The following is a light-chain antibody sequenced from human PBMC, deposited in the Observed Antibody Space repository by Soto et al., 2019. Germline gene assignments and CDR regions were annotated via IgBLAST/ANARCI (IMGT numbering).Light chain of an antibody. CDR2: GAS. CDR3: QQHGMSPIT. Sequence: TLVPQSTGTLSFSPGERATLSCRATQSVSSSFSAWYQQKPGQAPRLLIFGASNRATGIPDRFSGSGSETDFTLTISRLEPEEFALYYCQQHGMSPITFGQGTRLEIK. V-gene: IGKV3-20*01. J-gene: IGKJ5*01. CDR1: QSVSSSF.